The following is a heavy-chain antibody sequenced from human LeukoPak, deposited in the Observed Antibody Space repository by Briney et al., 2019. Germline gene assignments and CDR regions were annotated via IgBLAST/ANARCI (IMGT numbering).Heavy chain of an antibody. Sequence: SETLSPTCTVSGGSISSYYLSWVRQPPGKGLEWIGSIHYTGSTNYNPSLKIRVPISVETSKNQFSLKLSSVTAAETAVYYCARDGWRRQGDYYYYYGMDVWGQGTTVTVSS. J-gene: IGHJ6*02. CDR1: GGSISSYY. V-gene: IGHV4-59*01. CDR2: IHYTGST. D-gene: IGHD2-15*01. CDR3: ARDGWRRQGDYYYYYGMDV.